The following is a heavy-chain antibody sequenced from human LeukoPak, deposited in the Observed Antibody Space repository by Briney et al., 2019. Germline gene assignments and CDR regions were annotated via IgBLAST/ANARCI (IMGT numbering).Heavy chain of an antibody. CDR2: IYYSGST. J-gene: IGHJ6*03. Sequence: SETLSLTCTVSGGSISSSSYYWGWIRQPPGKGLEWIGSIYYSGSTYYNPSPKSRVTISVDTSENQFSLKLSSVTAADTAVYYCARVIVYYYYMDVWGKGTTVTVSS. CDR3: ARVIVYYYYMDV. V-gene: IGHV4-39*01. D-gene: IGHD2-15*01. CDR1: GGSISSSSYY.